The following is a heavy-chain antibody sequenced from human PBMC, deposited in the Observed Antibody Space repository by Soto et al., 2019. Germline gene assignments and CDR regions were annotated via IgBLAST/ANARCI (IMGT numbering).Heavy chain of an antibody. D-gene: IGHD1-26*01. CDR3: AKGGSMKVGATWYFDY. Sequence: GGSLRLSCAASGFTFSSYGMHWVRQAPGKGLEWVAVISYDGSNKYYADSVKGRFTISRDNSKNTLYLQMNSLRAEDTALYYCAKGGSMKVGATWYFDYWGQGTLVTVSS. CDR2: ISYDGSNK. CDR1: GFTFSSYG. J-gene: IGHJ4*02. V-gene: IGHV3-30*18.